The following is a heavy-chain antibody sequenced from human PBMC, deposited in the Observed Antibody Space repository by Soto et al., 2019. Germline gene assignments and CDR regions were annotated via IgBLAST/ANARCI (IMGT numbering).Heavy chain of an antibody. Sequence: EVQLVETGGGLIQPGGPLRLSCAASGVSVSSNYMSWVRQAPGKGLEWVSVIYSTGSKYYADSVKGRFIISRDNSKNTLYLEMNSLRAEDTAVYYCARSVVVVIRTFNWYFDLWGRGTLVTVSS. D-gene: IGHD3-22*01. CDR2: IYSTGSK. CDR3: ARSVVVVIRTFNWYFDL. CDR1: GVSVSSNY. J-gene: IGHJ2*01. V-gene: IGHV3-53*02.